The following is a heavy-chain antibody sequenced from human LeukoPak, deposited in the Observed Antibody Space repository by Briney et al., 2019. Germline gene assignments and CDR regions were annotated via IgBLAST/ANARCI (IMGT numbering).Heavy chain of an antibody. CDR1: GFTFSNYN. CDR2: IRYDGSDK. CDR3: AKDGFDY. V-gene: IGHV3-30*02. Sequence: GGSLRLSCAASGFTFSNYNIHWVCQAPGKGLEWVAFIRYDGSDKYYADSVKGRFTISRDNSKNTLYLQMISLGPEDTAVYYCAKDGFDYWGQGTLVTVSS. J-gene: IGHJ4*02.